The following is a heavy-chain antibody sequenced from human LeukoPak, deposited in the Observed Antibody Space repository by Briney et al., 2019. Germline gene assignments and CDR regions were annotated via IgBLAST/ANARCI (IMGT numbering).Heavy chain of an antibody. CDR1: GLTFSSHW. D-gene: IGHD1-26*01. Sequence: GGSLRLSCAASGLTFSSHWMHWVRQAPGKGLEWVGRIRTNIEGETTDYAAPVKGRFTISRDDPKTTMYLHMNSLKTEDSAVYFCTTERNWELLRPYGLDIWGQGTTVTVSS. CDR3: TTERNWELLRPYGLDI. V-gene: IGHV3-15*01. J-gene: IGHJ6*02. CDR2: IRTNIEGETT.